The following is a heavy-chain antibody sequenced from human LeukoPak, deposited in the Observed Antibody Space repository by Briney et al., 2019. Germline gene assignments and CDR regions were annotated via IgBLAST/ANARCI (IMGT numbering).Heavy chain of an antibody. J-gene: IGHJ4*02. D-gene: IGHD3-22*01. V-gene: IGHV4-39*07. CDR2: INHSGST. CDR3: ARAGDSSGYSDY. CDR1: GGSISSGSYY. Sequence: SETLSLTCTVSGGSISSGSYYWSWIRQPPGKGLEWIGEINHSGSTNYNPSLKSRVTISVDTSKNQFSLKLSSVTAADTAVYYCARAGDSSGYSDYWGQGTLVTVSS.